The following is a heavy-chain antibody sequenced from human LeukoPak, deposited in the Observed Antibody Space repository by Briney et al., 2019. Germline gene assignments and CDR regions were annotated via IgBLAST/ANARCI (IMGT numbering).Heavy chain of an antibody. CDR3: ARDVGGSLDY. CDR2: IKGDESAK. D-gene: IGHD1-26*01. J-gene: IGHJ4*02. V-gene: IGHV3-7*01. Sequence: GGSLRLSCAASGFTFSTYWMAWVRQPPGQGQEWVANIKGDESAKHQADSVKGRFTISRDNAQNSVYLHMRSLRGEDTAVYYCARDVGGSLDYWGQGTLVTVSS. CDR1: GFTFSTYW.